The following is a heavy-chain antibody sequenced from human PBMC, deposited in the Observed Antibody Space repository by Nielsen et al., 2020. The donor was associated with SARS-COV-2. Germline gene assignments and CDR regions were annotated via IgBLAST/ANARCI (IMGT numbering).Heavy chain of an antibody. Sequence: GGSLRLSCAASGFIFTSHAMHWVRQAPGKGLEWVAVVSYDGRNKYYADSVRGRFTISRDNSKNTLYLQMNSLRGEDTAVYYCAKDLADSWSDDYSAYYNMDVWGKGTTVTVSS. V-gene: IGHV3-30*18. CDR2: VSYDGRNK. CDR3: AKDLADSWSDDYSAYYNMDV. D-gene: IGHD3-3*01. CDR1: GFIFTSHA. J-gene: IGHJ6*03.